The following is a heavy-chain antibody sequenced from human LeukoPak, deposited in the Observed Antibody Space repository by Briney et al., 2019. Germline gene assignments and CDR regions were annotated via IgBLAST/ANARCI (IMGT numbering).Heavy chain of an antibody. CDR2: ILRSGSP. CDR1: LDSTTSNF. Sequence: SETLSLTCAVSLDSTTSNFWSRVRQPPGKGLEWIGEILRSGSPNYNPSLQSRVTISIDRSRNQIALELSSVTAADTAVYYCAREILGGFKPGAYWGQGTLVAVSS. J-gene: IGHJ4*02. V-gene: IGHV4-4*02. D-gene: IGHD3-10*01. CDR3: AREILGGFKPGAY.